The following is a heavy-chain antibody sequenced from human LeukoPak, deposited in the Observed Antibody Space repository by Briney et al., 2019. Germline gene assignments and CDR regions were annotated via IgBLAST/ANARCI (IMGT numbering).Heavy chain of an antibody. CDR1: GLIFDDFG. Sequence: PGGSLRLSCEASGLIFDDFGMSWVRQAPGKGLEWVAGINWNGDSTDYADSVKGRFTTSRDNAKKSLYLQMNSLRAEDTAFYYRARGWVGELSDIWGQGTMVTVSS. D-gene: IGHD3-10*01. V-gene: IGHV3-20*04. J-gene: IGHJ3*02. CDR2: INWNGDST. CDR3: ARGWVGELSDI.